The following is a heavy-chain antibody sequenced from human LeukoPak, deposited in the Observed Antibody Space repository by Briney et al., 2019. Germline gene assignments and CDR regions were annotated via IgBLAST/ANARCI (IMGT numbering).Heavy chain of an antibody. CDR1: GFTFSSYA. D-gene: IGHD3-22*01. Sequence: PGGSLRLSCAASGFTFSSYAMNWVRQAPGKGLEWVSSISGRSADIYYADSVKGRFTISRDNAKNSVFLQMNNLRVEDTAIYYCARRGYHDSSGYDYWGQGTPVTVSS. V-gene: IGHV3-21*06. J-gene: IGHJ4*02. CDR2: ISGRSADI. CDR3: ARRGYHDSSGYDY.